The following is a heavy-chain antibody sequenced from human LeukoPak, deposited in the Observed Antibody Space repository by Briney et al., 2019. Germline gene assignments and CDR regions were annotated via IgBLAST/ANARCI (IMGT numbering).Heavy chain of an antibody. CDR1: GYSFTSYW. V-gene: IGHV5-10-1*01. Sequence: GEPLKISCKGSGYSFTSYWISWVRQMPGKGLEWMGRIDPSDAYTNYGPSFQGHVTISSDKSIKTAYLQWSSLKASDTAMYYCARHEGYSSSARVYWGQGTLVTVSS. CDR2: IDPSDAYT. J-gene: IGHJ4*02. D-gene: IGHD6-13*01. CDR3: ARHEGYSSSARVY.